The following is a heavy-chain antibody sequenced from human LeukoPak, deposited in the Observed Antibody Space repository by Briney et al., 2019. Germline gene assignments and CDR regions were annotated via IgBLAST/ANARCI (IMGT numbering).Heavy chain of an antibody. Sequence: SETLSLTCAVYGGSFSGYYWSWIRQPPGKGLEWIGEINHSGSTNYNPSLKSRVTISVDTSKNQFSLKLSSVTAADTAVYYCARETYYYGSSGYSTLDAFDIWGQGTMVTVSS. J-gene: IGHJ3*02. V-gene: IGHV4-34*01. D-gene: IGHD3-22*01. CDR1: GGSFSGYY. CDR2: INHSGST. CDR3: ARETYYYGSSGYSTLDAFDI.